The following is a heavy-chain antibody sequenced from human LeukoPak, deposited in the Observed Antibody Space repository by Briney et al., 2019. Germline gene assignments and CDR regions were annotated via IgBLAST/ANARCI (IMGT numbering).Heavy chain of an antibody. CDR3: ARARGNGQLVLVGPFDY. V-gene: IGHV3-30*04. D-gene: IGHD6-13*01. CDR1: GFTFSRYA. CDR2: ISYDGSNK. Sequence: PGGSLRLSCAASGFTFSRYAMHWVRQAPGKGLEWVAVISYDGSNKYYADSVKGRFTISRDNSKNTLYLQMNSLRAEDAAVYYCARARGNGQLVLVGPFDYWGQGTLVTVSS. J-gene: IGHJ4*02.